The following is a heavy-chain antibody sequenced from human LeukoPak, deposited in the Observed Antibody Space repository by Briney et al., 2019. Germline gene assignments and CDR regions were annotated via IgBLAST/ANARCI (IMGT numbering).Heavy chain of an antibody. CDR3: ARVNTRITAAFDI. J-gene: IGHJ3*02. CDR1: GGSISSYY. V-gene: IGHV4-59*01. D-gene: IGHD3-22*01. Sequence: PSETLSLTCTVSGGSISSYYWSWIRQPPGKGLEWIGYIYYSGCTNYNPSLKSRVTISVDTSKNQFSLKLSSVTAADTAVYYCARVNTRITAAFDIWGQGTMVTVSS. CDR2: IYYSGCT.